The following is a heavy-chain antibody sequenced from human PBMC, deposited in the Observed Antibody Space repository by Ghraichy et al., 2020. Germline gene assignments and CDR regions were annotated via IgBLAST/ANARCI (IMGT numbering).Heavy chain of an antibody. CDR2: IYYSGST. J-gene: IGHJ4*02. D-gene: IGHD4-23*01. Sequence: ESLNISCTVSGGSISSYYWSWIRQPPGKGLEWIGYIYYSGSTNYNPSLKSRVTISVDTSKIQFSLKLSSVTAADTAVYYCAREVGGNVDYWGQGTLVTVSS. CDR3: AREVGGNVDY. CDR1: GGSISSYY. V-gene: IGHV4-59*01.